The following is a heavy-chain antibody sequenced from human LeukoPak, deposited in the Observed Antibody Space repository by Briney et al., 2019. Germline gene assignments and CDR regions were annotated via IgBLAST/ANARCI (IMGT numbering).Heavy chain of an antibody. D-gene: IGHD3-22*01. CDR3: AKDMGRYYDSSGYYALDY. CDR1: GFTFDDYA. V-gene: IGHV3-9*01. CDR2: ISWNSGSI. J-gene: IGHJ4*02. Sequence: GGSLRLSCAASGFTFDDYAMHWVRQAPGKGLEWVSGISWNSGSIGYADSVKGRFTISRDNAKNPLYLQMNSLRAEDTALYYCAKDMGRYYDSSGYYALDYWGQGTLVTVSS.